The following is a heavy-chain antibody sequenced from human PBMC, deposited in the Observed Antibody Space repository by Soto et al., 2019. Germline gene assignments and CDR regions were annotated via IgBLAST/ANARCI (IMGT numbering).Heavy chain of an antibody. Sequence: PGGSLRLSCAASGLTFSSYGMHWVRQAPGKGLEWVAVISYDGSNKYYADSVKGRFTISRDNSKNTLYLQMNSLRAEDTAVYYCAKRYYDSSGYYTNYYYYGMDVWGQGTTVTVSS. CDR1: GLTFSSYG. V-gene: IGHV3-30*18. CDR2: ISYDGSNK. CDR3: AKRYYDSSGYYTNYYYYGMDV. D-gene: IGHD3-22*01. J-gene: IGHJ6*02.